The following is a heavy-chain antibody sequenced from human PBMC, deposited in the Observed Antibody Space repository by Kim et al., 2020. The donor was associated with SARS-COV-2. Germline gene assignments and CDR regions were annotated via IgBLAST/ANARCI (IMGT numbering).Heavy chain of an antibody. V-gene: IGHV3-33*06. D-gene: IGHD6-6*01. CDR3: AKDRSSSSYYYGMDV. J-gene: IGHJ6*02. CDR1: GFTFSSYA. CDR2: IWYDGSNK. Sequence: GGSLRLSCAASGFTFSSYAMHWVRQAPGKGLEWVAVIWYDGSNKYYADSVKGRFTISRDNSKNTLYLQMNSLRAEDTAVYYCAKDRSSSSYYYGMDVWGQGTTVTVSS.